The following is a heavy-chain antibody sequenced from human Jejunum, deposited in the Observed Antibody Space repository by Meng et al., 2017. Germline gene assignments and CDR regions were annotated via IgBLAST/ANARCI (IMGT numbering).Heavy chain of an antibody. CDR2: IHYSGST. V-gene: IGHV4-59*08. Sequence: QAQLHVSGPGLVKPSETPSLTCTVSGDSISGYHWSWIRQTPGKGLEWMGYIHYSGSTKYNPSLKSRVTISVDTSKNQFSLKLSSVTAADTAVYYCARLLYGSGSYLDYWGQGTLVTVSS. J-gene: IGHJ4*02. CDR3: ARLLYGSGSYLDY. CDR1: GDSISGYH. D-gene: IGHD3-10*01.